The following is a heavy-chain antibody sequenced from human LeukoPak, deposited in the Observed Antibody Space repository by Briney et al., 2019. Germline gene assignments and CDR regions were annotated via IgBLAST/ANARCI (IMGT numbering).Heavy chain of an antibody. Sequence: PGGSLRLSCAASGFTFSSYEMNWVRQAPGKGLEWVSYISSSGSTIYYADSVKGRFTISRDNAKNSLYLQMNSLRAEDTAVYYCARSIAAAGPYWGQGTLVTVSS. D-gene: IGHD6-13*01. CDR2: ISSSGSTI. CDR1: GFTFSSYE. V-gene: IGHV3-48*03. J-gene: IGHJ4*02. CDR3: ARSIAAAGPY.